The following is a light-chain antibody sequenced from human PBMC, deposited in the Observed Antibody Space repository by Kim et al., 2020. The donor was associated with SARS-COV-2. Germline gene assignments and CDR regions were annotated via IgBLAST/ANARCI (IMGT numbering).Light chain of an antibody. J-gene: IGKJ2*01. CDR1: QSISSW. V-gene: IGKV1-5*03. CDR3: QQYNTYLST. Sequence: DIQMTQSPSTLSASVGDRVTITCRASQSISSWLAWYQQKPGKAPKLLIYKASSLESGVPSRFIGSGSGTEFTLTISSLQPDDFATYYCQQYNTYLSTFGQGTKLEI. CDR2: KAS.